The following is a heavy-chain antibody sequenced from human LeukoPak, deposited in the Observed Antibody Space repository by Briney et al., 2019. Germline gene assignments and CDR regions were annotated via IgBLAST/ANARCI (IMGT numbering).Heavy chain of an antibody. CDR3: AKLDSRDYYFDY. V-gene: IGHV3-23*01. J-gene: IGHJ4*02. CDR1: GFTFNSYA. D-gene: IGHD3-22*01. CDR2: ISGSGGST. Sequence: GGSLRLSCAASGFTFNSYAMSWVRQAPGKGLEWVSAISGSGGSTYYADSVKGRFTISRDNSKNTLYLQMNSLRAEDTAVYYCAKLDSRDYYFDYWGQGTLVTVSS.